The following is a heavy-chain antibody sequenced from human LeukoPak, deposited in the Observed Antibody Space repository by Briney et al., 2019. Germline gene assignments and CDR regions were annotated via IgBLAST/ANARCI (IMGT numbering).Heavy chain of an antibody. D-gene: IGHD2-21*02. Sequence: PSETLSLTCTVSGGSISSYYWSWIRQPPGKGLEWIGYIYYSGSTNYNPSLKSRVTISVDTSKNQFSLKLSSVTAADTAAYYCAGIGGDFYYYYYYYMGVWGKGTTVT. CDR2: IYYSGST. V-gene: IGHV4-59*01. J-gene: IGHJ6*03. CDR1: GGSISSYY. CDR3: AGIGGDFYYYYYYYMGV.